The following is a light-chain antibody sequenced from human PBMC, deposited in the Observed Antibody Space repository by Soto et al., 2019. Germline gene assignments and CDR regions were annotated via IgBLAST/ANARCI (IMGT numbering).Light chain of an antibody. CDR3: QQYGST. CDR1: HSISNRY. J-gene: IGKJ5*01. CDR2: GAS. V-gene: IGKV3-20*01. Sequence: VLTPTPGTLSWSPGEAATASCRASHSISNRYLAWYQQKPGQAPRLLIYGASSRATGIPDRFSGSGSGTDFTLTISRLEPEDSAVYYCQQYGSTFGQGTRLEIK.